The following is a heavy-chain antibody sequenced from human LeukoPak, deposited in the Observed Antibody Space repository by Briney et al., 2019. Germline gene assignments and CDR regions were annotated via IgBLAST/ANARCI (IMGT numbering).Heavy chain of an antibody. V-gene: IGHV1-2*02. CDR3: ARDPGTITAPLGWFDP. D-gene: IGHD6-25*01. J-gene: IGHJ5*02. CDR1: GYTLTGSY. CDR2: INPNSGGT. Sequence: ASVKVSCKASGYTLTGSYMHWVRQAPGQGLEWMGWINPNSGGTSYLQKFQGRVTMTRDTSISTAYMELSRLRSDDTAVYYCARDPGTITAPLGWFDPWGQGTLVTVSS.